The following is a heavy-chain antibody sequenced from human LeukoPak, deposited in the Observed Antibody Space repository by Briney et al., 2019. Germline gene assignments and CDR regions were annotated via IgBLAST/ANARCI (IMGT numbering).Heavy chain of an antibody. CDR1: GYSFTSYW. CDR3: ARRSSSWSFNY. Sequence: GESLKISCKGSGYSFTSYWIGWVRKMPGKDQEWVGIIYPSDSDTRYSPSFQGQVTISADKSISTAYLQWSSLKASDTAMYYCARRSSSWSFNYWGQGALVTVSS. J-gene: IGHJ4*02. V-gene: IGHV5-51*01. CDR2: IYPSDSDT. D-gene: IGHD6-13*01.